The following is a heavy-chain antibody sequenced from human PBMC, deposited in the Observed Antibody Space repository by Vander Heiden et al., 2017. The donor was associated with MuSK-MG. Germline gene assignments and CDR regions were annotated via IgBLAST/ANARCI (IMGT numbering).Heavy chain of an antibody. CDR2: ISGSGGST. CDR1: GFTFRSYA. D-gene: IGHD6-19*01. CDR3: AKDLNHITVAGAFDI. Sequence: EVQLSESGGGLVQPGGSLRLSGAASGFTFRSYAMSWVRQAPVKGLEWVSSISGSGGSTNYADSVKGRFTISRDNSKNTLYLQMNSLRAEDTAVYYCAKDLNHITVAGAFDIWGQGTMVTVSS. J-gene: IGHJ3*02. V-gene: IGHV3-23*01.